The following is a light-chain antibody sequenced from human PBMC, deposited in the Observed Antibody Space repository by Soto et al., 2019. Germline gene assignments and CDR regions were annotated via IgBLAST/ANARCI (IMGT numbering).Light chain of an antibody. Sequence: QSDLTQPASVSGSPGQSITISCTGTSSDVGGYNYVSWYQHHPGKAPELMIYGVSNRPSGVSNRFSGSKSGNTASLTISGLQAEDEADYYCSSYTGSSTLLFGGGTKVTVL. J-gene: IGLJ2*01. CDR3: SSYTGSSTLL. CDR1: SSDVGGYNY. V-gene: IGLV2-14*03. CDR2: GVS.